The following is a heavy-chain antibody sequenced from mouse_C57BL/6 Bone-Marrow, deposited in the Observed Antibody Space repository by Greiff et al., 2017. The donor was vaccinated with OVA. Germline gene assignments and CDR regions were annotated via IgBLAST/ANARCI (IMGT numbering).Heavy chain of an antibody. J-gene: IGHJ2*01. CDR2: ISSGGSYT. V-gene: IGHV5-6*01. CDR1: GFTFSSYG. D-gene: IGHD4-1*01. Sequence: VQLKESGGDLVKPGGSLKLSCAASGFTFSSYGMSWVRQTPDKRLEWVATISSGGSYTYYPDSVKGRFTISRDNAKNTLYLQMSSLKSEDTAMYYCARHETGTLDYWGQGTTLTVSS. CDR3: ARHETGTLDY.